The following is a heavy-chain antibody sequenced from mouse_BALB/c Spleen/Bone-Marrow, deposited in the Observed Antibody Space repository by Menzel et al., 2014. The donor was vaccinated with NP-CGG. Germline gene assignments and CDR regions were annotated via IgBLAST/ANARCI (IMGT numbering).Heavy chain of an antibody. CDR1: GYPFSSYW. CDR2: IYPGDGET. CDR3: ARKHGDY. Sequence: QVQLKQSGAELVRPGSSVKISCKASGYPFSSYWMSWVKQRPGQGLEWIEQIYPGDGETNYNGKFKGNATLTADKSSSTAYMQLISLTSGDSAVYFCARKHGDYWGQGTTLTVSS. J-gene: IGHJ2*01. V-gene: IGHV1-80*01.